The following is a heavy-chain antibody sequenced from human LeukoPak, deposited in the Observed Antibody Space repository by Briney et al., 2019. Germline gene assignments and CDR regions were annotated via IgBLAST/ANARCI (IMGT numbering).Heavy chain of an antibody. CDR1: GASISSYY. Sequence: KTSETLSLTCTVSGASISSYYWSWIRQPPGKGLESIGYVSYSGSTNYNPSLKSRVTMSVDTSKNQFSLKLSSVTAADTAVYYCATHRYYDVLTGYVDYWGQGTLVTVSS. CDR3: ATHRYYDVLTGYVDY. V-gene: IGHV4-59*12. J-gene: IGHJ4*02. D-gene: IGHD3-9*01. CDR2: VSYSGST.